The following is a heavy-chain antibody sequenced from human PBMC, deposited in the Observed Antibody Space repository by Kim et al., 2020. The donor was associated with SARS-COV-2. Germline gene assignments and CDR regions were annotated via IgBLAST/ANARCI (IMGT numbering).Heavy chain of an antibody. J-gene: IGHJ6*02. CDR3: ARGLAPDYYYYYYGMVV. CDR1: GYTFTSYD. V-gene: IGHV1-8*01. CDR2: MNPNSGNT. Sequence: ASVKVSCKASGYTFTSYDINWVRQATGQGLEWMGWMNPNSGNTGYAQKFQGRVTMTRNTSISTAYMELSSLRSEDTAVYYCARGLAPDYYYYYYGMVVWGQGTTVTVSS.